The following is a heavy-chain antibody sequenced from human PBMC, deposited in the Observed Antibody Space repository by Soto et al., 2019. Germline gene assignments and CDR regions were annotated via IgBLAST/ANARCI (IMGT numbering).Heavy chain of an antibody. Sequence: VQLVESGGGLVKLGGSLRLSCAASGFTFNDYYMTWIRQAPGKGLEWISYISISGSNIHYADSVKGRFTISRDNAKKSLYLQMDSLRAEDTAVYFCARGWRYAFCSGYFEFWGQGALVTVSS. V-gene: IGHV3-11*01. D-gene: IGHD3-3*01. CDR3: ARGWRYAFCSGYFEF. CDR1: GFTFNDYY. CDR2: ISISGSNI. J-gene: IGHJ4*02.